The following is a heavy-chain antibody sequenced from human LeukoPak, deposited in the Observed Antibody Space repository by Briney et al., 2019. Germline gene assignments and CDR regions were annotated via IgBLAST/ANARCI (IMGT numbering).Heavy chain of an antibody. D-gene: IGHD1-1*01. CDR1: GGSISRHY. V-gene: IGHV4-4*09. J-gene: IGHJ4*02. CDR3: ARHTYDDWNYFDY. Sequence: SETLSLTCTVSGGSISRHYWSWIRQPPGKGLEWIGFIYISGSTSYNPSLKSRVTISVDTSKNQFSLKPRSVTAADTAVYYCARHTYDDWNYFDYWGQGTLVTVSS. CDR2: IYISGST.